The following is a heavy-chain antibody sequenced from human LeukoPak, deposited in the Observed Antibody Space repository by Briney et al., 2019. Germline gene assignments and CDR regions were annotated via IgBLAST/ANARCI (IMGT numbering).Heavy chain of an antibody. D-gene: IGHD2-15*01. CDR3: ARSHEYCSGGSCYPLTFDY. Sequence: PSETLSLTCTVSGGSISSYYWSWIRQPPGKGLEWIGYIYYSGSTNYNPSLKSRVTISVDTSKHQFSLKLSSVTAADTAVYYCARSHEYCSGGSCYPLTFDYWGQGTLVTVSS. V-gene: IGHV4-59*01. J-gene: IGHJ4*02. CDR2: IYYSGST. CDR1: GGSISSYY.